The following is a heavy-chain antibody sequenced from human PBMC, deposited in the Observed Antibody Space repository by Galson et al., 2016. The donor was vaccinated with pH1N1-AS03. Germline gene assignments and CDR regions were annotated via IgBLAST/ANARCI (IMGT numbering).Heavy chain of an antibody. CDR2: IWPSDSDT. J-gene: IGHJ5*02. V-gene: IGHV5-51*01. CDR1: GYTFITYW. CDR3: ARRRGELLGYNWFDP. D-gene: IGHD1-7*01. Sequence: QSGAEVKEPGQSLRISRKASGYTFITYWLAWVRQKPGNGLEWMGLIWPSDSDTRYSPSFPCQVTMSAEKSINTGYLEFTSLKAADTATYYCARRRGELLGYNWFDPWGQGTLVTVSS.